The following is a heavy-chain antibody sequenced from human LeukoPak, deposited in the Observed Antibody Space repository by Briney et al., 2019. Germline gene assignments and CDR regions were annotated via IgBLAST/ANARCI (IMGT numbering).Heavy chain of an antibody. D-gene: IGHD3-3*01. Sequence: GGSLRLSCAASGFTFNKYWMNWVRQSPGKGLGWVANIKEDSDKNHVESVRGRFAISRDNAENSLYLQMNSLRVEDTAVYYCARESGRFRFDSWGQGTLVTVSS. V-gene: IGHV3-7*01. CDR3: ARESGRFRFDS. J-gene: IGHJ5*01. CDR2: IKEDSDK. CDR1: GFTFNKYW.